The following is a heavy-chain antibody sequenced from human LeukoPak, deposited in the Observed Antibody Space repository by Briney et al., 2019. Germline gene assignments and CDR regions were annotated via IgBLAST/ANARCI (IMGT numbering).Heavy chain of an antibody. V-gene: IGHV4-34*01. Sequence: SETLSLTCAVYGGSFSCYYWSWIRQPPGKGLEWIGEINHSGSTNYNPSLKSRVTISVDTSKNQFSLKLSSVTAADTAVYYCARGRSSRHFDYWGQGTLVTVSS. CDR3: ARGRSSRHFDY. CDR1: GGSFSCYY. D-gene: IGHD6-13*01. CDR2: INHSGST. J-gene: IGHJ4*02.